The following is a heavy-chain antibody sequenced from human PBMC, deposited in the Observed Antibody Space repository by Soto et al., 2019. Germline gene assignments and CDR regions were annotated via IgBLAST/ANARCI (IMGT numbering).Heavy chain of an antibody. CDR2: MNPDSGNT. CDR1: GYTFTSYD. V-gene: IGHV1-8*01. Sequence: QVQLVQSGAEVEKPGASVKVSCKASGYTFTSYDINWVRQATGQGLEWMGWMNPDSGNTGYVQKFQGRVTMTRDTSVSTAYMELNGLRSDDTAVYLCARSRGGTGVHFDYWGQGTLVTVSS. J-gene: IGHJ4*02. D-gene: IGHD7-27*01. CDR3: ARSRGGTGVHFDY.